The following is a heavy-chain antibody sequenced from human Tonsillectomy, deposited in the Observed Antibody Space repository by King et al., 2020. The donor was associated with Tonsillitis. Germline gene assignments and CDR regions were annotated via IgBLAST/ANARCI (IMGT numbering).Heavy chain of an antibody. CDR3: AMKYYDFWSGYYNADY. Sequence: VQLVESGAEVKKPGSSVKVSCKASGGTFSSYAISWVRQAPGQGLEWMGGIIPIFGTANYAQKFHGRVTITTDESTSTADMELSSLSSEDTAVYYCAMKYYDFWSGYYNADYWGQGTLVTVSS. D-gene: IGHD3-3*01. V-gene: IGHV1-69*01. CDR2: IIPIFGTA. CDR1: GGTFSSYA. J-gene: IGHJ4*02.